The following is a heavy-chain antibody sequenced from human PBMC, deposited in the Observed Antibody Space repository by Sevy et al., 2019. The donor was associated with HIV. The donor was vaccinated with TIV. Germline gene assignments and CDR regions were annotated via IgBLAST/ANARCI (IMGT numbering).Heavy chain of an antibody. CDR1: GLTFSSYA. CDR3: AKAIDCSSTSCYDPFDY. J-gene: IGHJ4*02. D-gene: IGHD2-2*01. CDR2: ISGSGGST. Sequence: GGSLRLSCAASGLTFSSYAMSWIRQAPGKGLEWVSSISGSGGSTYYADSVKGRFTISRDNSKNTLYLQMNSLRAEDTDVYYCAKAIDCSSTSCYDPFDYWGQRTLVTVSS. V-gene: IGHV3-23*01.